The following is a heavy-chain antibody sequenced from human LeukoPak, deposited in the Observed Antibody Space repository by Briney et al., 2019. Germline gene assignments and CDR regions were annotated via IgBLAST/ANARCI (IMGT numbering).Heavy chain of an antibody. J-gene: IGHJ3*01. CDR3: ARDDRFDGSGHYTAFDV. CDR2: IGSSSSHT. V-gene: IGHV3-11*05. D-gene: IGHD3-22*01. Sequence: GGSLRLSCAASGFTFSSYAMSWIRQAPGKGPEWISFIGSSSSHTNYADSVKGRFTISRDNAKNSLFLQMNSLRDEDTAVYYCARDDRFDGSGHYTAFDVWGQGTMVTVSS. CDR1: GFTFSSYA.